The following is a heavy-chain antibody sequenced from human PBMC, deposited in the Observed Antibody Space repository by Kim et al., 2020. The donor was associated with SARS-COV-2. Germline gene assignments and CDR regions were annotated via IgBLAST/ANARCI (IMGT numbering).Heavy chain of an antibody. CDR3: AKGSLIAVAGLIDY. V-gene: IGHV3-23*01. J-gene: IGHJ4*02. CDR2: ISGSGGST. CDR1: GFTFSSYA. Sequence: GGSPRLSCAASGFTFSSYAMSWVRQAPGKGLEWVSAISGSGGSTYYADSVKGRFTISRDNSKNTLYLQMNSLRAEDTAVYYCAKGSLIAVAGLIDYWGQGTLVTVSS. D-gene: IGHD6-19*01.